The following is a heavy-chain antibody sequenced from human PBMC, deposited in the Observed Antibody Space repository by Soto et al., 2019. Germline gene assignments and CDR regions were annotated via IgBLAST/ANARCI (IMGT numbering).Heavy chain of an antibody. J-gene: IGHJ4*02. CDR1: GGSISSYY. Sequence: PSETLSLTCTVSGGSISSYYWSWVRQPPGKGLEWIGYIYYSGTHNYNPSLKSRLTISVDTSKNQFSLELNSVTAADTAVYYCARVQMATLYFDYWGQGTLVTVPQ. D-gene: IGHD5-12*01. CDR3: ARVQMATLYFDY. CDR2: IYYSGTH. V-gene: IGHV4-59*01.